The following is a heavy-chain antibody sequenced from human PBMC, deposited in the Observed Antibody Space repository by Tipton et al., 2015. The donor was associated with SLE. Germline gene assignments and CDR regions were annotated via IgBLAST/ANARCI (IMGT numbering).Heavy chain of an antibody. CDR3: ARDTYYYGSGNYYTDVFDI. CDR2: MYYTGST. J-gene: IGHJ3*02. V-gene: IGHV4-59*01. D-gene: IGHD3-10*01. CDR1: GDAIGIYY. Sequence: TLSLTCTVSGDAIGIYYWSWIRQPPGKGLEWVGHMYYTGSTNYNPSLNSRVTISVDTSKNQFSLKLSSVTAADTAVYYCARDTYYYGSGNYYTDVFDIWGQGAMVTVSS.